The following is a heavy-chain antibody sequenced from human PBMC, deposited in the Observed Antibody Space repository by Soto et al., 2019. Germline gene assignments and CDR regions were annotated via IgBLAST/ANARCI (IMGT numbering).Heavy chain of an antibody. CDR2: INHSGST. D-gene: IGHD3-10*01. Sequence: PSETLSLTCGAYDGSFIGYYWSWIRQPPGQGLEWIGEINHSGSTNYNPSLKSRVTTSVDTSKNQFSLKLSSVTAADTAVYYCARGIARRGYYGSGPYFDYWGQGTLVTVSS. CDR3: ARGIARRGYYGSGPYFDY. J-gene: IGHJ4*02. CDR1: DGSFIGYY. V-gene: IGHV4-34*01.